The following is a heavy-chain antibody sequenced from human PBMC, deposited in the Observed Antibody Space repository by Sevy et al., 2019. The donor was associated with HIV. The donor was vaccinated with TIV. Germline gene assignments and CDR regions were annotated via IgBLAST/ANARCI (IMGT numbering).Heavy chain of an antibody. V-gene: IGHV4-59*01. D-gene: IGHD6-13*01. Sequence: SETLSLTCTVSGGSISSYYWSWIRQPPGKGLEWIGYIYYSGSTNYNPSLKSRVTISVDTSKNQFSLKLSSVTAADTAVYYCARDGGEQQLGHYYCYGMDVWGQGTTVTVSS. CDR3: ARDGGEQQLGHYYCYGMDV. CDR2: IYYSGST. J-gene: IGHJ6*02. CDR1: GGSISSYY.